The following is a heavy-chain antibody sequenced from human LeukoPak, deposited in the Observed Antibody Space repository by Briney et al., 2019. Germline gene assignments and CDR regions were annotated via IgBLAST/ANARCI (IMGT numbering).Heavy chain of an antibody. Sequence: ASVNVSCTASGYTFTSYYMHWVRQAPGQGLEWMGIINPSGGSTSYAQKFQGRVTMTRDTSTSTVYMELSSLRSEDTAVYYCARSLGGCSGGSCYKFGPWGQGTLVTVSS. CDR3: ARSLGGCSGGSCYKFGP. D-gene: IGHD2-15*01. CDR2: INPSGGST. CDR1: GYTFTSYY. J-gene: IGHJ5*02. V-gene: IGHV1-46*01.